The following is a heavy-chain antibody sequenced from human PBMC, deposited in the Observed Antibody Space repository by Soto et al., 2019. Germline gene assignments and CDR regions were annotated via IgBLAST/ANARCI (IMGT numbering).Heavy chain of an antibody. D-gene: IGHD2-2*01. Sequence: PGGSLRLSCAASGFTFSSYSMNWVRQAPGKGLEWVSSISSSSSYIYYADSVKGRFTISRDNAKNSLYPQMNSLRAEDTAVYYCARDPPMGYGSSGPSWGQGTMVTVSS. CDR1: GFTFSSYS. CDR2: ISSSSSYI. V-gene: IGHV3-21*01. J-gene: IGHJ3*01. CDR3: ARDPPMGYGSSGPS.